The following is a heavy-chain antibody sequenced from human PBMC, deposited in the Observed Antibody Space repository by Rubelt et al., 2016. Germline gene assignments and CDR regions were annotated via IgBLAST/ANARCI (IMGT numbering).Heavy chain of an antibody. V-gene: IGHV4-39*01. CDR3: SRRNGEPIDY. D-gene: IGHD3-10*01. J-gene: IGHJ4*02. CDR1: GGSISSSRYY. Sequence: QLQLQESGPGLVKPPETLSLTCTVSGGSISSSRYYWGWIRQPPGKGLEWIGSIFYSGSTYYNPSLKSRVTISVDTSKTQFYLNPGAVTAADTAVYYCSRRNGEPIDYGGQGTLVTVSS. CDR2: IFYSGST.